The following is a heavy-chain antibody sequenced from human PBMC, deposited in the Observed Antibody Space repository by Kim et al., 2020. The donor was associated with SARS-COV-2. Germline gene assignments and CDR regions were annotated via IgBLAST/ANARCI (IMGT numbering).Heavy chain of an antibody. CDR3: ARGRYFGSGDYYGLDV. D-gene: IGHD3-10*01. V-gene: IGHV3-66*01. J-gene: IGHJ6*02. Sequence: DSGKGRFTISSDDSKNTLYLQMNSLRVEDTALYYCARGRYFGSGDYYGLDVWGQGTTVTVSS.